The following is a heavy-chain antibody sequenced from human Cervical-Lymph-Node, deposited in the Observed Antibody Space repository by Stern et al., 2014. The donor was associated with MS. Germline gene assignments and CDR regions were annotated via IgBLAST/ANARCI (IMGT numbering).Heavy chain of an antibody. J-gene: IGHJ4*02. CDR3: AKDEVGSTLYYFDY. CDR1: GFTFSTHA. D-gene: IGHD1-26*01. Sequence: EVQLVESGGGLVQPGGSLGLSCAASGFTFSTHAMSWVRQAPGKGLEWVSAISSSGSRTYYGDTVKGRFTISRDNSKDTLYLQMNSLRAEDTALYYCAKDEVGSTLYYFDYWGQGTLVTVSS. V-gene: IGHV3-23*04. CDR2: ISSSGSRT.